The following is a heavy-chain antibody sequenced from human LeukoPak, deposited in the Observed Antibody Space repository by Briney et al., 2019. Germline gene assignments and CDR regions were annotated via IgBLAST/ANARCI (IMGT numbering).Heavy chain of an antibody. D-gene: IGHD5-18*01. CDR3: ARELDTAMVPDY. Sequence: SSVQDSFQGCGYTFTRYYMHGVRQAPGQGLEGMGLINPSGGSTSYVQKFQGRVTMTRDTSTSTVYMELSSLRSEDTAVYYCARELDTAMVPDYWGQGTLVTVSS. CDR2: INPSGGST. V-gene: IGHV1-46*01. CDR1: GYTFTRYY. J-gene: IGHJ4*02.